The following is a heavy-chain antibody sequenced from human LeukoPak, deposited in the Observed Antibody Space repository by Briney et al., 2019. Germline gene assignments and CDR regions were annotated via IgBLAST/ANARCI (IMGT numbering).Heavy chain of an antibody. CDR2: MNPNSGNT. CDR1: GYTFTSYD. J-gene: IGHJ4*02. V-gene: IGHV1-8*01. Sequence: GASVKVSCKASGYTFTSYDINWVRQATGQGLEWMGWMNPNSGNTGYAQKFQGRVTMTRNTSISTAYMELSSLRSEDTAVYYCARGLRGPVAGANKYYFDYWGQGTLVTVSS. D-gene: IGHD6-19*01. CDR3: ARGLRGPVAGANKYYFDY.